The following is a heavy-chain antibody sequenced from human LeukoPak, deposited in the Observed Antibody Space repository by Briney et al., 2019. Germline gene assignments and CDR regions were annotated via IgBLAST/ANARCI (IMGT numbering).Heavy chain of an antibody. Sequence: ASVKVSCTASGYTFTSYYMHWVRQAPGQGLEWMGIINPSGGSTSYAQKFQGRVTMTRDMSTSTVYMELSSLRSEDTVVYYCARDFVHYYDSSGFKDLGAFDIWGQGTMVTVSS. V-gene: IGHV1-46*01. D-gene: IGHD3-22*01. CDR2: INPSGGST. CDR1: GYTFTSYY. J-gene: IGHJ3*02. CDR3: ARDFVHYYDSSGFKDLGAFDI.